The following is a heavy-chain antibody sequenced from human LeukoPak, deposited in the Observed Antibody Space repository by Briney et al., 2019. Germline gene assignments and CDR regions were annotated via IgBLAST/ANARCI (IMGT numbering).Heavy chain of an antibody. J-gene: IGHJ4*02. D-gene: IGHD3-16*01. CDR3: AKDRVGGLTIVDY. CDR2: ISGSGEST. V-gene: IGHV3-23*01. Sequence: GGSLRLSCAASGFTFSSYAVTWVRQAPGKGLEGVSTISGSGESTLYADSVKGRFTISRDNTKNTLYLQMNSLRAEDTAVYYCAKDRVGGLTIVDYWGQGTLVTVSS. CDR1: GFTFSSYA.